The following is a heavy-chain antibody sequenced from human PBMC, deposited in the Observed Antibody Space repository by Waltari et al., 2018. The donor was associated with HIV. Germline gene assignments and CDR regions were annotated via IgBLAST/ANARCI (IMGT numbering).Heavy chain of an antibody. Sequence: QVQLVQSGAEVKKPGASVKVSCKASGYTFTRYGITWVRQAPGQGLEWMGWISAYKGNTKYAQKCQGRVTMTTDTSTSTAYMELRSLRADDTAIYYCARDIGDYSNYGYYYYMDVWGKGTTVTVSS. D-gene: IGHD4-4*01. CDR1: GYTFTRYG. CDR2: ISAYKGNT. V-gene: IGHV1-18*01. CDR3: ARDIGDYSNYGYYYYMDV. J-gene: IGHJ6*03.